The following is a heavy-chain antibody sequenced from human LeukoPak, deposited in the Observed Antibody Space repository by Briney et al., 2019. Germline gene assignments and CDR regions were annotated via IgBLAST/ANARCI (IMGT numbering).Heavy chain of an antibody. J-gene: IGHJ6*03. V-gene: IGHV1-2*02. D-gene: IGHD2-2*01. CDR2: INPNSGGT. CDR1: GYTFTGYY. CDR3: ASGDIVVVPAAPRYYYYYMDV. Sequence: GASVKVSCKASGYTFTGYYMHWVRQAPGQGLEWMGWINPNSGGTNYAQKFQGRVTMTRDTSISTAYMELSRLRSDDTAAYYCASGDIVVVPAAPRYYYYYMDVWGKGPRSPSP.